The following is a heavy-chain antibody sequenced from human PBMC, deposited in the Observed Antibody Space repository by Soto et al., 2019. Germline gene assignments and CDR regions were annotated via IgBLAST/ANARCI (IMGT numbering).Heavy chain of an antibody. J-gene: IGHJ4*02. CDR3: AREIPGAGHFDT. D-gene: IGHD6-13*01. Sequence: QVQLQESGPGLVKPSETLSLTCTVSGGSISGSYGNWIRQPPGKGLEWIGYVYYIGNTHYNPSLKSRVTISVDTSKNQCSLKLNSVTAADTAVYYCAREIPGAGHFDTWGQGTLVTVSS. V-gene: IGHV4-59*01. CDR1: GGSISGSY. CDR2: VYYIGNT.